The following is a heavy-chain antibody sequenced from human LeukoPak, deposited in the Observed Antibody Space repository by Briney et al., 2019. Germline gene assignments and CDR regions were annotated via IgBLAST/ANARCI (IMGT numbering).Heavy chain of an antibody. CDR3: ARRTSSSWFFMDV. CDR2: IYYSGST. D-gene: IGHD6-13*01. J-gene: IGHJ6*02. Sequence: SETLSLTCTVSGGSISSSSYYWGWIRQPPGKGLEWIGSIYYSGSTYYNPSLKSRVTISVDKSKNQFSLKLSSVTAADTAVYYCARRTSSSWFFMDVWGQGTTVTVSS. CDR1: GGSISSSSYY. V-gene: IGHV4-39*07.